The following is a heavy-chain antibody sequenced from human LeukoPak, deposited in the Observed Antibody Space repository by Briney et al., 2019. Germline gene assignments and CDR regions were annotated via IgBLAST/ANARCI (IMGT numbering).Heavy chain of an antibody. J-gene: IGHJ5*02. D-gene: IGHD1-7*01. CDR1: GGSISNYY. CDR3: ARNLNWNYDCFDP. V-gene: IGHV4-59*01. CDR2: IYYSGST. Sequence: PSETLSLTCTVSGGSISNYYWTRIRQPPGKGLEWIGYIYYSGSTNYNSSLKSRVTISVDTSKNQFSLKLSSVTAADTAVYYCARNLNWNYDCFDPWGQGALVTVSS.